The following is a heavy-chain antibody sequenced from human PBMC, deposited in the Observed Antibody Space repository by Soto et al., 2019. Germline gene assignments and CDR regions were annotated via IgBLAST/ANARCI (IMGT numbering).Heavy chain of an antibody. CDR2: IFSNDEK. J-gene: IGHJ5*02. D-gene: IGHD2-2*01. Sequence: QVTLKESGPVLVKPTETLTPTCTVSGFSLSNARMGVSWIRQPPGKALEWLAHIFSNDEKSYSTSLKSRLTISKDTSKSQVVLTMTNMDPVDTATYYCARIRGDADIVLVPAAIDPWGQGTLVTVSS. CDR3: ARIRGDADIVLVPAAIDP. CDR1: GFSLSNARMG. V-gene: IGHV2-26*01.